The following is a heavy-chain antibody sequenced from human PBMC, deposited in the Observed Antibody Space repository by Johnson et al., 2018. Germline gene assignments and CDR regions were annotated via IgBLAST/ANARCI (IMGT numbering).Heavy chain of an antibody. CDR2: ISGSGGST. V-gene: IGHV3-23*04. J-gene: IGHJ6*03. CDR1: GFTFNTYA. CDR3: ARGYGSGMGYYMDV. D-gene: IGHD3-10*01. Sequence: VELVQSGGGLVQPGGSLRLSCAASGFTFNTYAMSWVRQAPGKGLEWVSAISGSGGSTYYADSVTGRFTNSRDNSKNSLYLQMNSLRGEATAVYYCARGYGSGMGYYMDVGGKGNTVTVSS.